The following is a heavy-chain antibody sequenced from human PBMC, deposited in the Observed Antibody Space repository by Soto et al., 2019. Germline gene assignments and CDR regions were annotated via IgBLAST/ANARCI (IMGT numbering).Heavy chain of an antibody. D-gene: IGHD2-21*02. CDR1: GFTFSSYG. J-gene: IGHJ2*01. Sequence: QVLLVESGGGVVQPGRSLRLSCAASGFTFSSYGMHWVRQALGKGLEWVAVIWYDGSNKYYADSVKGRFTISRDNSKNTLYLQMNSLRAEDTAVYYCARDVMVTAMVMWYFDLWGRGTLVTVSS. CDR2: IWYDGSNK. V-gene: IGHV3-33*01. CDR3: ARDVMVTAMVMWYFDL.